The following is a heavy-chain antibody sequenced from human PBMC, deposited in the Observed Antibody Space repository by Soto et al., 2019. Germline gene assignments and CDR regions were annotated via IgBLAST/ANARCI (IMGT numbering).Heavy chain of an antibody. CDR2: INPITGGT. V-gene: IGHV1-2*02. J-gene: IGHJ4*01. Sequence: SVKVFCKASAYTFTSYYIHWVRQAPGQGLEWMGWINPITGGTNYAPKFEGRVTLTRDTSITTAYMELRRLRSDDTAVYYFARNYYDSSDRDDLDYWGHGSPVTVSS. CDR3: ARNYYDSSDRDDLDY. D-gene: IGHD3-22*01. CDR1: AYTFTSYY.